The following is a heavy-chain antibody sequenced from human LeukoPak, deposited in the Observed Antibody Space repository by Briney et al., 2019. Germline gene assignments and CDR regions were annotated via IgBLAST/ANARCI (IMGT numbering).Heavy chain of an antibody. Sequence: SETLSLTCAVSGGSISTTNWWSWVRQPPGKGLEWIGEIHHSGSTNYNPSLKSPVTISVDKSKNQFSLKVSAVTAADTAVYYCARTPRDQQLERFDYWGQGMLVTVSS. J-gene: IGHJ4*02. CDR2: IHHSGST. CDR3: ARTPRDQQLERFDY. V-gene: IGHV4-4*02. CDR1: GGSISTTNW. D-gene: IGHD1-1*01.